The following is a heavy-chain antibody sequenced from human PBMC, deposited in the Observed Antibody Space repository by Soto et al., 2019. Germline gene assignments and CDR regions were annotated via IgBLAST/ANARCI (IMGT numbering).Heavy chain of an antibody. D-gene: IGHD1-1*01. V-gene: IGHV1-58*01. CDR3: AAKGQLYYYYYYGMDV. Sequence: SVKVSCKASGFTFTSSAVQWVRQARGQRLEWIGWIVVGSGNTNYAQKFQERVTITRDMSTSTAYMELSSLRSEDTAVYYCAAKGQLYYYYYYGMDVWGQGTMVTVSS. J-gene: IGHJ6*02. CDR1: GFTFTSSA. CDR2: IVVGSGNT.